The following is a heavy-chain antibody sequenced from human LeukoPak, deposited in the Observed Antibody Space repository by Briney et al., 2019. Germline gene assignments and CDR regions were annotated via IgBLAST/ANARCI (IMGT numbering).Heavy chain of an antibody. J-gene: IGHJ3*02. CDR3: ARAPLVAAMVKGAFDI. D-gene: IGHD5-18*01. V-gene: IGHV3-7*01. Sequence: GGSLRLTCASSGFTFSCYWMSWVRQAPGKGLEWVANIKQDGSEKYYVDSVKGRFTISRDNAKNSLYLQMNSLRAEDTAVYYCARAPLVAAMVKGAFDIWGQGTMVTVSS. CDR2: IKQDGSEK. CDR1: GFTFSCYW.